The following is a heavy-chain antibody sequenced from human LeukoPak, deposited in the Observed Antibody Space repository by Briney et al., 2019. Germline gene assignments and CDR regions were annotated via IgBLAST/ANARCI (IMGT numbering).Heavy chain of an antibody. CDR2: IRYDGSNK. CDR1: GFTFSSYG. D-gene: IGHD1-26*01. Sequence: GGSLRLSRAASGFTFSSYGMHWVRQAPGKGLEWVAFIRYDGSNKYYADSVKGRFTISRDNSKNTLYLQMNSLRAEDTAVYYCAKDWMYKYSGGYWGQGTLVTVSS. V-gene: IGHV3-30*02. J-gene: IGHJ4*02. CDR3: AKDWMYKYSGGY.